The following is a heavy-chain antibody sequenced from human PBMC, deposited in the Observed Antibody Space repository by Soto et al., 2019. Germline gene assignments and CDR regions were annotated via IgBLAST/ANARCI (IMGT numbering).Heavy chain of an antibody. D-gene: IGHD3-3*01. J-gene: IGHJ4*02. Sequence: QVQLQESGPGLVKPSETLSLTCSVSGDSISSYYWSWIRQPPGKGLEWLGYFYYSGSTNYNPSLKCRVTISVDTSKNQVSLKLTSVTAADTALYYCARVRSLEWLPNEQNYFDYWGQGTLVTVSS. CDR1: GDSISSYY. CDR2: FYYSGST. CDR3: ARVRSLEWLPNEQNYFDY. V-gene: IGHV4-59*01.